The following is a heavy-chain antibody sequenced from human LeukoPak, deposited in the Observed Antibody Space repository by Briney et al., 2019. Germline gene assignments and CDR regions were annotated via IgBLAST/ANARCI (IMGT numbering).Heavy chain of an antibody. J-gene: IGHJ6*03. Sequence: GGSLRLSCAASGITFSSYGMSWVRQAPGKGLEWVSGINWNGGSTGYADSVKGRFTISRDNAKNSLYLQMNSLRAEDTAVYYCARVIWFDEKTNMDVWGKGTTVTISS. D-gene: IGHD3-10*01. V-gene: IGHV3-20*04. CDR2: INWNGGST. CDR1: GITFSSYG. CDR3: ARVIWFDEKTNMDV.